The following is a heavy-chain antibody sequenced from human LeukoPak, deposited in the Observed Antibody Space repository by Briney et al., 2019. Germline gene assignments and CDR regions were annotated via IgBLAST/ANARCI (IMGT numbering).Heavy chain of an antibody. J-gene: IGHJ6*02. CDR1: GYTFTGYY. CDR2: INPNSGDT. Sequence: ASVKVSCKASGYTFTGYYIHWVRQAPGQGLEWMGWINPNSGDTKYAQKLQGRVTMTRDTSISTAYMELSRLRSDDTAVYYCARESQYCSRTRCYYAMDVWGQGTTVTVSS. V-gene: IGHV1-2*02. CDR3: ARESQYCSRTRCYYAMDV. D-gene: IGHD2-2*01.